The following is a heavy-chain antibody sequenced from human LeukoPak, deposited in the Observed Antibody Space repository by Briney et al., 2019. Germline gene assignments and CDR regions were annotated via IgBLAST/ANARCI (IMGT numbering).Heavy chain of an antibody. V-gene: IGHV3-11*04. J-gene: IGHJ6*02. Sequence: PGGSLRLSCAASGFTFSDYYMSWIRQAPGKGLEWVSYISSSGSTIYYADSVKGRFTISRDNAKNSLYLQMNSLRAEDTAVYYCAREARGVISYYYGMDVWGQGTTVTVSS. CDR2: ISSSGSTI. CDR3: AREARGVISYYYGMDV. CDR1: GFTFSDYY. D-gene: IGHD3-10*01.